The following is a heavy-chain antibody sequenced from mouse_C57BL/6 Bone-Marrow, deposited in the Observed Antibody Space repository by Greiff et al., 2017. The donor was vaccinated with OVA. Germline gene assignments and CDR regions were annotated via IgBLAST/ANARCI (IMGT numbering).Heavy chain of an antibody. Sequence: QVQLQQPGAELVKPGASVKLSCKASGYTFTSYWMHWVKQRPGQGLEWIGMIHPNSGSTNYNEKFKSKATLTVDKSSSTAYMQLSSLTSEDSAVYYCARGGEDYDVGFAYWGQGTLVTVSA. CDR2: IHPNSGST. D-gene: IGHD2-4*01. J-gene: IGHJ3*01. CDR3: ARGGEDYDVGFAY. CDR1: GYTFTSYW. V-gene: IGHV1-64*01.